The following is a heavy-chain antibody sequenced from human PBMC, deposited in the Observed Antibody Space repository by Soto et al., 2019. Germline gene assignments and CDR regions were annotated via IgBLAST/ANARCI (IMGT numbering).Heavy chain of an antibody. CDR3: GGDSGWLFDY. Sequence: EVQVVESGGGLVQPGGSLRLSCAASGFIFSSYWMNWVGRAPGKGLEWVANIKQDGSEKYYVDSVKGRFTISRDNAKNSVYLQMNSLRVEDTAVYYCGGDSGWLFDYWGQGILVTVSS. CDR2: IKQDGSEK. CDR1: GFIFSSYW. D-gene: IGHD6-19*01. J-gene: IGHJ4*02. V-gene: IGHV3-7*01.